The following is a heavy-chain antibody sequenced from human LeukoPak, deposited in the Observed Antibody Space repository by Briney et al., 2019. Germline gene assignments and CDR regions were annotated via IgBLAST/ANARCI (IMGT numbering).Heavy chain of an antibody. CDR2: IYYSGST. J-gene: IGHJ2*01. V-gene: IGHV4-59*01. Sequence: SETLSLTCTVSGGSISSYYWSWIRQPPGKGLEWIGYIYYSGSTNYNPSLKSRVTISVDTSKNQFSLKLSSVTAADTAVYYCARDRGYYDSSGRPRFDLWGRGTLVTVSS. CDR1: GGSISSYY. CDR3: ARDRGYYDSSGRPRFDL. D-gene: IGHD3-22*01.